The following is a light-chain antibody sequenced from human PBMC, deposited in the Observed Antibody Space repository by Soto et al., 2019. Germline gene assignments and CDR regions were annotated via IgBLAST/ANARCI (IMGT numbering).Light chain of an antibody. V-gene: IGLV1-47*01. J-gene: IGLJ3*02. CDR3: AAWDDSLSGSWV. Sequence: QAVLTQPPSASGTPGQRVTISCSGSSSNIGSNYVYWYQQLPGTAPKLLIYRNNQRPPGVPDRFSGSKSGTSASLAISGLRSEDEADYYCAAWDDSLSGSWVFGGGTKVTVL. CDR2: RNN. CDR1: SSNIGSNY.